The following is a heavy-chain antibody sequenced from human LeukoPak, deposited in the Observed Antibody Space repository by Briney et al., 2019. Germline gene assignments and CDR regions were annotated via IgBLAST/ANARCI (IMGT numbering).Heavy chain of an antibody. CDR2: INPNSGGT. CDR1: GYTFTGYY. Sequence: ASVKVSCKASGYTFTGYYMHWVRQAPGQGLEWMGWINPNSGGTNYAQKFQGRVTMTRDTSISTAYMELSRMRSDDTAVYYCARDLNLDSAFDIWGQGTMVTVSS. CDR3: ARDLNLDSAFDI. D-gene: IGHD2-2*03. V-gene: IGHV1-2*02. J-gene: IGHJ3*02.